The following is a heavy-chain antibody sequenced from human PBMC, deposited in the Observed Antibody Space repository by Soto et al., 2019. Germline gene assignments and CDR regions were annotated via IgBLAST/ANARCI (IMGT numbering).Heavy chain of an antibody. CDR2: IKSKTDGGTT. CDR1: GFTFSSYA. CDR3: TTVRVVVPVSDY. V-gene: IGHV3-15*01. Sequence: GGSLRLSCAASGFTFSSYAMSWVRQAPGKGLEWVGRIKSKTDGGTTDYAAPVKGRFTISRDDSKNTLYLQMNSLKTEDIAVYYCTTVRVVVPVSDYWGQGTLVTVSS. D-gene: IGHD2-2*01. J-gene: IGHJ4*02.